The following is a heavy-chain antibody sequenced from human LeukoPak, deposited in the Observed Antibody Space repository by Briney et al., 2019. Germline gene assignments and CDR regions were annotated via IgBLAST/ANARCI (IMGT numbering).Heavy chain of an antibody. D-gene: IGHD6-19*01. Sequence: GGSLRLSCAASGFTFSSYGMHWVRQAPGKGLEWVSAISGSGGSTYYADSVKGRFTISRDNSKNTLYLQMNSLRAEDTAVYYCARTAVAGTVDYWGQGTLVTVSS. V-gene: IGHV3-23*01. CDR3: ARTAVAGTVDY. J-gene: IGHJ4*02. CDR1: GFTFSSYG. CDR2: ISGSGGST.